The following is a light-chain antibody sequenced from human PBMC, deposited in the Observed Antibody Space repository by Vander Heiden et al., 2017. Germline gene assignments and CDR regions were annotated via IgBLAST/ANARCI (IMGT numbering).Light chain of an antibody. CDR1: SSDVGGYNY. V-gene: IGLV2-14*03. Sequence: HSALTLPASVPVSRGQTTSISCTGTSSDVGGYNYVSWYQQHPGKAPKLMIYDVSNRPSGVSNRFSGSKSGNTASLTISGLQAEDEADYYCSSYTSSSTNVFGTGTKVTVL. J-gene: IGLJ1*01. CDR2: DVS. CDR3: SSYTSSSTNV.